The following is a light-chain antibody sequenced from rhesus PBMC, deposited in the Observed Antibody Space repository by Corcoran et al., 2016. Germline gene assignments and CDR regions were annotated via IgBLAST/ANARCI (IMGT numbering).Light chain of an antibody. CDR3: QQYSNWPHLT. V-gene: IGKV3-42*01. Sequence: EIVLTQSPATLSLSPGQRATLSCRASQSVSSSLAWYQQKPGQVPRLLKYGASRRATGIPDRFSGSGSGTYVPLTISSLEPEDVAVYYCQQYSNWPHLTFGGGTKVEIK. CDR2: GAS. J-gene: IGKJ4*01. CDR1: QSVSSS.